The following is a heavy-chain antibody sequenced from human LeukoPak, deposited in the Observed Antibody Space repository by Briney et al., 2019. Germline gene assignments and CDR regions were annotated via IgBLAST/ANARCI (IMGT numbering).Heavy chain of an antibody. J-gene: IGHJ2*01. CDR2: IKPDEGEK. CDR1: GFTFSSYW. CDR3: VRYYTRHSWYFDL. Sequence: PGGSLRLSCAASGFTFSSYWMHWVRQAPGKGLEWVANIKPDEGEKYYVDSVKGRFTVSRDNAKNSLYLQMNSLRAEDTAVYHCVRYYTRHSWYFDLWGRGTLVTVSS. D-gene: IGHD3-10*01. V-gene: IGHV3-7*01.